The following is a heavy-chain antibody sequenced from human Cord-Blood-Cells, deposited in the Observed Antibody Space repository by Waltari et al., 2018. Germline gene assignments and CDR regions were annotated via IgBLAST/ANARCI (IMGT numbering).Heavy chain of an antibody. J-gene: IGHJ6*02. V-gene: IGHV4-4*02. Sequence: QVQLQESGPGLVKPSGTLSLTCAVSGGSISSSNWWSWVRQPPGKGLEWIGEIYHSGSTNYNPSRKSRVTISVDKSKNQFSLKLSSVTAADTAVYYCARHRSIQLWPYYYYGMDVWGQGTTVTVSS. CDR3: ARHRSIQLWPYYYYGMDV. CDR1: GGSISSSNW. D-gene: IGHD5-18*01. CDR2: IYHSGST.